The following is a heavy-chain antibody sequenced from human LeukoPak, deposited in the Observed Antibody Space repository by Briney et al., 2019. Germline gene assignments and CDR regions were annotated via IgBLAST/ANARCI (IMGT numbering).Heavy chain of an antibody. D-gene: IGHD2-2*01. V-gene: IGHV4-59*06. CDR3: AISCSSTSCYLDFDI. CDR1: GGSFSGYY. J-gene: IGHJ3*02. CDR2: IYYSGST. Sequence: SETLSLTCAVYGGSFSGYYWSWIRQPPGKGLEWIGYIYYSGSTYYNPSLKSRVTISVDTSKNQFSLKLSSVTAADTAVYYCAISCSSTSCYLDFDIWGQGTMVTVSS.